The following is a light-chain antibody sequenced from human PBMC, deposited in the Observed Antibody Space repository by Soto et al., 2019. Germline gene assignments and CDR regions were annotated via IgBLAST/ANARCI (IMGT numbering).Light chain of an antibody. CDR1: QTVSSSY. CDR3: QQYGSSPIT. CDR2: GAS. J-gene: IGKJ5*01. Sequence: ENVLTKSPGTLYLSPGARATLSCSASQTVSSSYLAWDQQKPGQAPTLLIYGASRRATRIPERFSGSGSGTAVSLTISRLEPEDFAVYYCQQYGSSPITFGEGKRLEIK. V-gene: IGKV3-20*01.